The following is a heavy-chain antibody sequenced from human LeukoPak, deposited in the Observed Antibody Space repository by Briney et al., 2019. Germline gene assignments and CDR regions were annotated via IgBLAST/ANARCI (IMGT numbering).Heavy chain of an antibody. Sequence: ATVKVSCKASGYTFTGYYMYWVRQAPGQGLEWMGRINPNSGATKYSQKFQGRVTMTRDTSISTAYMDLNSLTSDDTAVYYCARRSPHDYGDYWLDPWGQGTLVTVSS. CDR2: INPNSGAT. CDR3: ARRSPHDYGDYWLDP. J-gene: IGHJ5*02. CDR1: GYTFTGYY. V-gene: IGHV1-2*06. D-gene: IGHD4-17*01.